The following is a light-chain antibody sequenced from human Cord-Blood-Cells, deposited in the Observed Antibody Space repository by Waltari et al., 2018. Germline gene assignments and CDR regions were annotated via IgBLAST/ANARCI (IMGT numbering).Light chain of an antibody. J-gene: IGLJ2*01. CDR1: SSDVGGYNY. Sequence: QSALTQPRSVSGSPGQSVTISCTGTSSDVGGYNYVSWYQQHPGKAPKPMIYDVSKRPSGFPDRFSGSKSGNTASLTISGRQAEDEADYYCCTYAGSYTVVFGGGTKLTVL. CDR3: CTYAGSYTVV. V-gene: IGLV2-11*01. CDR2: DVS.